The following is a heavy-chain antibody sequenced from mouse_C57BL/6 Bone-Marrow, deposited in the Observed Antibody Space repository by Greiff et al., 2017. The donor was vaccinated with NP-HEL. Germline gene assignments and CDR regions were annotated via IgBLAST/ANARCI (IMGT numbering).Heavy chain of an antibody. V-gene: IGHV1-55*01. D-gene: IGHD1-1*01. CDR3: ARRYYGSSYEAMDY. J-gene: IGHJ4*01. CDR2: IYPGSGST. CDR1: GYTFTSYW. Sequence: QVQLQQSGAELVKPGASVKMSCKASGYTFTSYWITWVKQRPGQGLEWIGDIYPGSGSTNYNEKFKSKATLTVDTSSSTAYMQLSSLTSEDSAVYYCARRYYGSSYEAMDYWGQGTSVTVSS.